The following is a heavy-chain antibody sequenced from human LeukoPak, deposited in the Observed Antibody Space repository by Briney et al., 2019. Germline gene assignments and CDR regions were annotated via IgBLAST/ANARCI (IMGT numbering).Heavy chain of an antibody. CDR3: AREPPAALGYCSSTSCPLDY. J-gene: IGHJ4*02. CDR1: GFTFSSYA. V-gene: IGHV3-30-3*01. CDR2: ISYDGSNK. Sequence: PGRSLRLSCAASGFTFSSYAMHWVRQAPGKGLEWVAVISYDGSNKYYADSVKGRFTISRDNSKNTLYLQMNRLRAEDTAVYYCAREPPAALGYCSSTSCPLDYWGQGTLVTVSS. D-gene: IGHD2-2*01.